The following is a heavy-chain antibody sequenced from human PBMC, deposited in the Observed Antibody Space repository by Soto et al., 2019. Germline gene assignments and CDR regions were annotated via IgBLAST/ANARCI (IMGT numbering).Heavy chain of an antibody. V-gene: IGHV2-70*11. CDR1: GFSLSTSGMC. D-gene: IGHD6-19*01. Sequence: SGPTLVNPTQTLTLTCTFSGFSLSTSGMCVSWIRQPPGKALEWLARIDWDDDKYYSTSLKTRLTISKDTSKNQVVLTMTNMDPVDTATYYCARIINKGNVSGWPYYYYGMDVWGQGTTVTVSS. CDR3: ARIINKGNVSGWPYYYYGMDV. J-gene: IGHJ6*02. CDR2: IDWDDDK.